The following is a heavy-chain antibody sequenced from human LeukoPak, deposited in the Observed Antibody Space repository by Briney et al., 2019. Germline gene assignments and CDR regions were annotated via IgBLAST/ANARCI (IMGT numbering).Heavy chain of an antibody. CDR3: ASNSGVAAAGSFEY. CDR2: ISYDGSNK. J-gene: IGHJ4*02. CDR1: GFTFSSYW. Sequence: PGGSLRLSCAASGFTFSSYWMSWVRQAPGKGLEWVAVISYDGSNKYYADSVKGRFTISRDNSKNTLYLQMNSLRAEDTAVYYCASNSGVAAAGSFEYWGQGTLFTVSS. V-gene: IGHV3-30-3*01. D-gene: IGHD6-13*01.